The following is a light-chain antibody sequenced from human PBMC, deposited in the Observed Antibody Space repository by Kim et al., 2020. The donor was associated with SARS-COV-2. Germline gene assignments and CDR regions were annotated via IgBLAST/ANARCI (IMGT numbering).Light chain of an antibody. V-gene: IGKV4-1*01. CDR3: EQYNTTPVT. Sequence: DIVMTQYPDSLAVSLAERATITCKSSQNVLSRSNNKDYLAWYEQRPGKPPKLLIYSASPRGSGVPDRFSGSGSGTDFTLTINSLQAEDVSVYYFEQYNTTPVTFVRGTMVE. CDR1: QNVLSRSNNKDY. J-gene: IGKJ1*01. CDR2: SAS.